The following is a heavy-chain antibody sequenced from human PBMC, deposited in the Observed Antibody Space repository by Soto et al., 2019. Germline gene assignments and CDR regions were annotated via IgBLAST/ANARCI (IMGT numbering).Heavy chain of an antibody. D-gene: IGHD6-19*01. V-gene: IGHV6-1*01. CDR1: GDSVSSNSAA. Sequence: SQTLSLTCAISGDSVSSNSAAWNWIRQSPSRGLEWLGRTYYRSKWYNDYAASVKSRITINPDTSKNQFSLQLNSVTPEDTAVYYCARSIAVAGRGNWFDPWGQGTLVTVSS. CDR2: TYYRSKWYN. CDR3: ARSIAVAGRGNWFDP. J-gene: IGHJ5*02.